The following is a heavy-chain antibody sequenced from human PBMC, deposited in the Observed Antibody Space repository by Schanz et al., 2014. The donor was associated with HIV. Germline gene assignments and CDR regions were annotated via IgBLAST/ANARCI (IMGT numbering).Heavy chain of an antibody. D-gene: IGHD5-18*01. CDR1: GFTFDDYA. CDR3: ARDQVKRGYSDGYYYGMDV. CDR2: ISWNSGSI. J-gene: IGHJ6*01. V-gene: IGHV3-9*01. Sequence: EVQLVESGGGLVQPGRSLRLSCAASGFTFDDYAMHWVRQAPGKGLEWVSGISWNSGSIGYADSVKGRFTISRDNAKNSLYLQMNGLTEDDTAVYYCARDQVKRGYSDGYYYGMDVWGQGTTVTVSP.